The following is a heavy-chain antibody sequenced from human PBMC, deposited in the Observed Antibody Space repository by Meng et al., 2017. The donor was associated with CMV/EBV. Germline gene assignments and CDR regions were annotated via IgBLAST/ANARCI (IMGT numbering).Heavy chain of an antibody. V-gene: IGHV3-21*01. Sequence: GESLKISCAASGFTFSSYSMNWVRQAPGKGLEWVSSISSSSSYIYYADSVKGRFTISRDNAKNSLYLQMNSLRAEDTAVYYCARDRQLFRSSWHQVDIWGQGTMVTVSS. D-gene: IGHD6-13*01. CDR3: ARDRQLFRSSWHQVDI. CDR2: ISSSSSYI. CDR1: GFTFSSYS. J-gene: IGHJ3*02.